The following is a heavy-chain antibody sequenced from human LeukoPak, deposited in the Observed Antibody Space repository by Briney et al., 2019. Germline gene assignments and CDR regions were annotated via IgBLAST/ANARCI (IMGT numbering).Heavy chain of an antibody. CDR2: ISAYNGNT. CDR1: GYTFTSYG. V-gene: IGHV1-18*01. CDR3: ARVDTVNYYYYMDV. J-gene: IGHJ6*03. Sequence: ASVKVSCEASGYTFTSYGISWVRQAPGQGLEWMGWISAYNGNTNYAQKLQGRVTMTTDTSTSTVYMELSSLISDDTAVYYCARVDTVNYYYYMDVWGKGTPVTVSS. D-gene: IGHD5-18*01.